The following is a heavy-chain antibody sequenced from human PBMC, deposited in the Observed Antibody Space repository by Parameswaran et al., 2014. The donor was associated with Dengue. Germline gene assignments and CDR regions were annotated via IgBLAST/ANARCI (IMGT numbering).Heavy chain of an antibody. V-gene: IGHV3-74*01. CDR2: INSDGSST. CDR3: ARVRVVLDAFDI. D-gene: IGHD3-3*01. J-gene: IGHJ3*02. Sequence: WIRQPPGKGLVWVSRINSDGSSTSYADSVKGRFTISRDNAKNTLYLQMNSLRAEDTAVYYCARVRVVLDAFDIWGQGTMVTVSS.